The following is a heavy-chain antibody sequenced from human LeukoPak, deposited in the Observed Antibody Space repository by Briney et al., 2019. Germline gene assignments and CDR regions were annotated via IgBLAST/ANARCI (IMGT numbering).Heavy chain of an antibody. J-gene: IGHJ4*02. D-gene: IGHD3-10*01. Sequence: GESLRLSCSASRFTFSNYGMLWVRQAPGKGLQWVAFIWFDGSNKYSADSVKGRFTISRDNYKNTLYLQINSLRAEDTAVYYCARDRGNSHFDYWGQGTLVTVSS. CDR1: RFTFSNYG. V-gene: IGHV3-33*01. CDR2: IWFDGSNK. CDR3: ARDRGNSHFDY.